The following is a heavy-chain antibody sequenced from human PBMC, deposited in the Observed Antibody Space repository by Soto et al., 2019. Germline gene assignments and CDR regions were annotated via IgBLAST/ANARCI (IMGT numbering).Heavy chain of an antibody. CDR2: IGAYNGNT. V-gene: IGHV1-18*01. D-gene: IGHD3-9*01. CDR3: ARYYDILTGFKGYYYYYMDV. J-gene: IGHJ6*03. CDR1: GYTFTSYG. Sequence: ASVKVSCKASGYTFTSYGISWVRQAPGQGLEWMGWIGAYNGNTNYAQKLQGRVTMTTDTSTSTAYMELRSLRSDDTAVYYCARYYDILTGFKGYYYYYMDVWGKGTTVTVS.